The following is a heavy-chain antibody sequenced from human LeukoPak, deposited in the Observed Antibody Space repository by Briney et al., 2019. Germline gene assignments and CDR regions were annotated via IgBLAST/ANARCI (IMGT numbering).Heavy chain of an antibody. Sequence: PGGSLRLSCAASGFTFSSYAMHWVRQAPGKGVEYVSAISSNGGSTYYANSVKGRFTISRDNSKNTLYLQMGSLRAEDMAVYYCARGPLTQYYYHYYYMDVWGKGTTVTVSS. CDR1: GFTFSSYA. CDR3: ARGPLTQYYYHYYYMDV. J-gene: IGHJ6*03. D-gene: IGHD4/OR15-4a*01. V-gene: IGHV3-64*01. CDR2: ISSNGGST.